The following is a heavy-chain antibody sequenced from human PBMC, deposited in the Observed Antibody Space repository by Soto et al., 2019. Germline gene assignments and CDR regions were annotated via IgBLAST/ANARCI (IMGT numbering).Heavy chain of an antibody. Sequence: GGSLRLSCAASGFTFSSYSMNWVRQAPGKGLEWVSYISSSSSTIYYADSVKGRFTISRDNAKNSLYLQMNSLRAEDTAVYYCAREGRITIFGVVTEDAFDIWGQGTMVTVSS. CDR1: GFTFSSYS. D-gene: IGHD3-3*01. V-gene: IGHV3-48*01. CDR3: AREGRITIFGVVTEDAFDI. CDR2: ISSSSSTI. J-gene: IGHJ3*02.